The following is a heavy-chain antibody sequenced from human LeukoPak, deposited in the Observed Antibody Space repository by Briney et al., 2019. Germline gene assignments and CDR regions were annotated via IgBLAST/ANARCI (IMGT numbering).Heavy chain of an antibody. Sequence: GGSLRLSCAASGFTFSSYGMHWVRQAPGKGLEWVAFIRYDGSNRYYADSVKGRFTISRDNSKNTLYLQMNSLRAEDTAVYYCAKEGSDPYYYYYYMDVWGKGTTLTVSS. CDR3: AKEGSDPYYYYYYMDV. V-gene: IGHV3-30*02. CDR1: GFTFSSYG. CDR2: IRYDGSNR. J-gene: IGHJ6*03. D-gene: IGHD3-10*01.